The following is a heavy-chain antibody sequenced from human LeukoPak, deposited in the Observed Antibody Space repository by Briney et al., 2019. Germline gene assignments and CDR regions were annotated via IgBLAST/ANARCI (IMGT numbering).Heavy chain of an antibody. CDR3: AKETWSAVTFPHPFDY. D-gene: IGHD4-17*01. CDR2: ISGSGGST. Sequence: GGSLRLSCAASGFTFSSYAMSCVRPAPGRGLEWVSAISGSGGSTYYADSVKGRFTISRDNSKSTLYLQMNSLRAEDTAVYYCAKETWSAVTFPHPFDYWGQGTLVTVSS. CDR1: GFTFSSYA. J-gene: IGHJ4*02. V-gene: IGHV3-23*01.